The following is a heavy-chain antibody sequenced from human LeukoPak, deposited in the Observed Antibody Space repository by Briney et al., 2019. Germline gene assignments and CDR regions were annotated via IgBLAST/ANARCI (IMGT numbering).Heavy chain of an antibody. CDR3: AKVGKRGIQLWLDY. V-gene: IGHV3-30*02. D-gene: IGHD5-18*01. CDR2: IRYDGSNK. CDR1: GFTFSSYG. Sequence: GGSLRLSCAASGFTFSSYGMHWVRQAPGKGLEWVAFIRYDGSNKYYADSVKGRFTISRDNSKNTLYLQMNSLRAEDTAVYYCAKVGKRGIQLWLDYWGQGTLVTVSS. J-gene: IGHJ4*02.